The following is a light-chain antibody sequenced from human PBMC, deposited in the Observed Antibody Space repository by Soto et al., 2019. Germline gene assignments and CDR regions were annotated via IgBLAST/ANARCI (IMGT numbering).Light chain of an antibody. CDR3: SSYADTNNLV. V-gene: IGLV2-8*01. J-gene: IGLJ2*01. CDR1: SSDIGGYNF. CDR2: EVN. Sequence: QSVLTQPPSASGSPGQSVTISCTGTSSDIGGYNFVSWYQQHPGKAPKLMIDEVNKRPSGVPDRFSGSKSGNTASPTVSGLQAEDEADYYCSSYADTNNLVFGGGTKLTVL.